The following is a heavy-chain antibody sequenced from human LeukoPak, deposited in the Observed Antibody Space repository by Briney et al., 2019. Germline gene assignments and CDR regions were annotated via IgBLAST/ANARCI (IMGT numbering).Heavy chain of an antibody. D-gene: IGHD6-25*01. J-gene: IGHJ5*02. CDR2: ISYDGSNK. Sequence: PGGSLRLSCAASGFTFSSYAMPWVRQAPGKGLEWVAVISYDGSNKYYADSVKGRFTISRDNSKNTLYLQMNSLRAEDTAVYYCARDGGLNWFDPWGQGTLVTVSS. CDR3: ARDGGLNWFDP. CDR1: GFTFSSYA. V-gene: IGHV3-30-3*01.